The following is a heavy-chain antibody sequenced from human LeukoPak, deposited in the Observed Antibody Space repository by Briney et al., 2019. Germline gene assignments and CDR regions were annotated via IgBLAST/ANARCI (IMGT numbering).Heavy chain of an antibody. CDR1: GFTFSSYS. J-gene: IGHJ4*02. CDR2: INGRSSDI. Sequence: GGSLRLSCTVSGFTFSSYSMNWVRPAPGKGLEWVSHINGRSSDIYYADSVKGRFTISRDNAKTSLYLQMNNLRAEDTAVYYCASTYDYVWGSFRTGYFVYWGQGTLVTVSS. V-gene: IGHV3-21*01. D-gene: IGHD3-16*02. CDR3: ASTYDYVWGSFRTGYFVY.